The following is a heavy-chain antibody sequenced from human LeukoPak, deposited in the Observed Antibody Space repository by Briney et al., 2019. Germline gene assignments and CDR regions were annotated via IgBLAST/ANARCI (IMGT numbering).Heavy chain of an antibody. D-gene: IGHD2-15*01. Sequence: PGGSLRLSCAASGFTFSSYAMSWVRQSPGKGLEWVSAISGSGGSTYYADSVKGRFTISRDNSKNTLYLQMNSLRAEDTAVYYCAKDRSGGSGHYMDVWGKGTTVTVSS. CDR2: ISGSGGST. J-gene: IGHJ6*03. V-gene: IGHV3-23*01. CDR3: AKDRSGGSGHYMDV. CDR1: GFTFSSYA.